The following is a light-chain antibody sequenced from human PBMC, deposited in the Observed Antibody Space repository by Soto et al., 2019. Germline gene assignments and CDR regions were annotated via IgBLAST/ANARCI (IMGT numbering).Light chain of an antibody. CDR1: QSISRW. Sequence: DIQMTQSPSTLSASVGDRVTITCRASQSISRWFAWYQQKPGKAPKVLIYDVSSLESGVPSRFSGSGSGTEFTLTISSLQPDDFATYYCQQYNSYPWTFGKGTKVEIK. CDR2: DVS. CDR3: QQYNSYPWT. J-gene: IGKJ1*01. V-gene: IGKV1-5*01.